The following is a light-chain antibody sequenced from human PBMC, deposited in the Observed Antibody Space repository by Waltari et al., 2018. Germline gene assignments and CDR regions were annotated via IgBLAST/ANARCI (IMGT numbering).Light chain of an antibody. CDR1: QSVSKY. Sequence: EIVLTQSPGTLSLSPGEGATLSRRASQSVSKYLAWYQQKPGQAPRLLIYGASSRATGIPDRFSGSGSGTDFSLTISRLEPEDFAVYYCQHYVRLPATFGQGTKVEIK. V-gene: IGKV3-20*01. CDR3: QHYVRLPAT. CDR2: GAS. J-gene: IGKJ1*01.